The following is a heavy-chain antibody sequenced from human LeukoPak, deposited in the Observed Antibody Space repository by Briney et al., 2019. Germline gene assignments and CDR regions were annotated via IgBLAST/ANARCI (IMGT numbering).Heavy chain of an antibody. D-gene: IGHD6-13*01. Sequence: PGGSLRLSCAASGFTFTSYSMNWVRQAPGKGLEWVSYISIGSSTIYYADSVKGRFTISRDNAKNSLYLQMNSLRAEDTAVYYCASRIAAAATHSGPSHFDYWGQGTLVTVSS. J-gene: IGHJ4*02. CDR3: ASRIAAAATHSGPSHFDY. CDR2: ISIGSSTI. CDR1: GFTFTSYS. V-gene: IGHV3-48*01.